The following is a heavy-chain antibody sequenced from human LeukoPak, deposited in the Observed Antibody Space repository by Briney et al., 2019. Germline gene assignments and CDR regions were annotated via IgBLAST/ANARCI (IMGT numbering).Heavy chain of an antibody. J-gene: IGHJ4*02. CDR3: ARGFGNVDIVATAPDY. D-gene: IGHD5-12*01. Sequence: GGSLRLSCAASVFTFSSYWMSWVRQAPGKGLEWVANIKQDGSEKYYVDSVKGRFAISRDNAKNSLYLQMNSLRAEDTAVYYCARGFGNVDIVATAPDYWGQGTLVTVSS. V-gene: IGHV3-7*01. CDR2: IKQDGSEK. CDR1: VFTFSSYW.